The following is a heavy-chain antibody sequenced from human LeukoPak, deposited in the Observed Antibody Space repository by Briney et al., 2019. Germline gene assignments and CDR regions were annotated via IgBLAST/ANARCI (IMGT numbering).Heavy chain of an antibody. CDR1: VFTLSSDA. J-gene: IGHJ6*02. CDR2: ICGGGGGT. CDR3: ANYYYDSSGYYYVAHYYYYGMDV. D-gene: IGHD3-22*01. V-gene: IGHV3-23*01. Sequence: GGALRLSCAHSVFTLSSDAMSCVRQAPGEGLEWVSPICGGGGGTYYADSVKGRFTISRDNSKSPLYLQMNSLRAEDTAVYYCANYYYDSSGYYYVAHYYYYGMDVWGQGSTVTVSS.